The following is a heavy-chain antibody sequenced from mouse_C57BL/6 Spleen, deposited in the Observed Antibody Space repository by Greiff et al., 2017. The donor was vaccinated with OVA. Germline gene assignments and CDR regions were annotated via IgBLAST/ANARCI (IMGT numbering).Heavy chain of an antibody. V-gene: IGHV14-4*01. CDR2: IDPENGDT. CDR1: GFNIKDDY. CDR3: TTGSLDFDY. Sequence: VQLQQSGAELVRPGASVKLSCTASGFNIKDDYMHWVKQRPEQGLEWIGWIDPENGDTEYASKFQGKATITADTSSNTAYLQLSSLTSEDTAVYYCTTGSLDFDYWGQGTTLTVSS. J-gene: IGHJ2*01. D-gene: IGHD1-1*02.